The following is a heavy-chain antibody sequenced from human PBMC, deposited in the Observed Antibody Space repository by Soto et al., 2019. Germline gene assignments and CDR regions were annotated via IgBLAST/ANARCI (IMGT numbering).Heavy chain of an antibody. CDR3: ATDGLTPY. V-gene: IGHV3-13*01. D-gene: IGHD2-21*01. CDR2: ISPAGDT. Sequence: EVQPVESGGGMVQPGGSPKLSCAASESTFSVYDMHWVRQPIGNGLEWVSAISPAGDTYYSDSVKGRFTIPRENAKDSLYLQMNTLRAEDTGVYYCATDGLTPYWGQGTLVIVSS. CDR1: ESTFSVYD. J-gene: IGHJ4*02.